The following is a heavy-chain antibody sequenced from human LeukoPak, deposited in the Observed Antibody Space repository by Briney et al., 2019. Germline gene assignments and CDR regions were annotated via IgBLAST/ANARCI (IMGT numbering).Heavy chain of an antibody. Sequence: GGSLRLSCTASGFTFSNAWMSWVRQAPGKGLEWVGRIKSKPAGGSTDYAAPIKGRFTISRDDSKNTLYLQVNSLKTEDTAVYYCTKQRTWGQGTLVTVSS. J-gene: IGHJ5*02. CDR3: TKQRT. CDR1: GFTFSNAW. D-gene: IGHD5-18*01. V-gene: IGHV3-15*01. CDR2: IKSKPAGGST.